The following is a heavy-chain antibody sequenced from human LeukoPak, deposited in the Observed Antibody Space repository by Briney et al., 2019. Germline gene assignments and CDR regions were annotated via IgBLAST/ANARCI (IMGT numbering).Heavy chain of an antibody. CDR3: ARSPRSRGRPRYYYGMDV. CDR1: GLTFSSYA. D-gene: IGHD3-22*01. CDR2: LSGSGGST. V-gene: IGHV3-23*01. Sequence: GGSLRPSCAPSGLTFSSYAMSWVRPAPGKGLEWVSALSGSGGSTYYADSVKGRFTLSRDNSKNTLYLQMNSLRAEDTAVYYCARSPRSRGRPRYYYGMDVWGQGTTVTVSS. J-gene: IGHJ6*02.